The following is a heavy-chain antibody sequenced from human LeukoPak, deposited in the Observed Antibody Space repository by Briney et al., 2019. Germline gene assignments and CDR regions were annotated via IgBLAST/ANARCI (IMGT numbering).Heavy chain of an antibody. CDR2: INRSGST. Sequence: SETLSLTCAVYGWSLSGYYWSWIRQPPGKGLEWIREINRSGSTNYNPSLKSRVTISVDTSKNQFSLKLSSVTAADTAVYYCARAFARGSYYYYGMDVWGKGTTVTVSS. V-gene: IGHV4-34*01. CDR3: ARAFARGSYYYYGMDV. CDR1: GWSLSGYY. D-gene: IGHD2/OR15-2a*01. J-gene: IGHJ6*04.